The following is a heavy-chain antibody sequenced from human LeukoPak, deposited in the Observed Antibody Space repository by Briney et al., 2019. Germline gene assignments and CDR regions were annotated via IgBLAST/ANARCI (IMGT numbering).Heavy chain of an antibody. CDR3: ARLYSSSWYGDY. D-gene: IGHD6-13*01. J-gene: IGHJ4*02. CDR1: GFIFSNYG. CDR2: VRVDGHTT. Sequence: GGSLRLSCVASGFIFSNYGMSWVRQVPGKGLEWVSSVRVDGHTTFYADSVKGRFTISRDNSKNTLYLQMNSLRAEDTAVYYCARLYSSSWYGDYWGQGTLVTVSS. V-gene: IGHV3-23*01.